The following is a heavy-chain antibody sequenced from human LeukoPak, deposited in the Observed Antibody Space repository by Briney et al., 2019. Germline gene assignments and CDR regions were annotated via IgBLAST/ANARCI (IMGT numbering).Heavy chain of an antibody. CDR2: ISYSGST. CDR3: ARNWGSYAFDI. Sequence: SETLSLTCTVSGASIRSYYWSWIRQPPAKGLEWIGYISYSGSTNYNPSLKSRVTMSVDTSKNQFSLKLSSVTAADSAVYYCARNWGSYAFDIWGQGTMVTASS. J-gene: IGHJ3*02. V-gene: IGHV4-59*08. D-gene: IGHD7-27*01. CDR1: GASIRSYY.